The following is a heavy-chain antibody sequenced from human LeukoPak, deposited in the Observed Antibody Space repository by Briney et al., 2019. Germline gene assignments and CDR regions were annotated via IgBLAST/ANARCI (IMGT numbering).Heavy chain of an antibody. V-gene: IGHV3-20*04. J-gene: IGHJ6*03. CDR1: GFTFDDYG. CDR2: INWNGGST. CDR3: AKDRQRGNYFRNYYYYMDV. D-gene: IGHD1-26*01. Sequence: GGSLRLSCAASGFTFDDYGMSWVRQAPGKGLEWVSGINWNGGSTVYADSVKGRFTISRDNSKNTVYLQMNSLRADDTAIYYCAKDRQRGNYFRNYYYYMDVWGKGTTVTVSS.